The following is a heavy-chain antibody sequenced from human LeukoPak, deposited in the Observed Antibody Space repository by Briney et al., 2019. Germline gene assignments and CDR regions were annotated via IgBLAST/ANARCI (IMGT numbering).Heavy chain of an antibody. D-gene: IGHD1-1*01. V-gene: IGHV3-74*01. CDR3: ARGYSSLFYYMDV. J-gene: IGHJ6*03. Sequence: GGSLRLSCAASGFTFSNYWMHWVRHAPGKGLVWVSRINSDGINTNYADSVKGRFTISRDNAKNTLNLQMNSLRAEDTAVYYCARGYSSLFYYMDVWGKGTTVTISS. CDR2: INSDGINT. CDR1: GFTFSNYW.